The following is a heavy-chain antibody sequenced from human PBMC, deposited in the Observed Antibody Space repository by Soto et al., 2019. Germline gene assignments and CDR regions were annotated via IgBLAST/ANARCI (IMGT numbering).Heavy chain of an antibody. D-gene: IGHD3-10*01. V-gene: IGHV4-39*01. Sequence: PSETLSLTCTVSGGSISSSSYYWGWIRQPPGKGLEWIGGIYYSGSTYYNPSLKSRVTISVDTSKNQFSLKLSSVTAADTAVYYCARRITMVRGVPFDYWGQGTLVTVSS. CDR2: IYYSGST. CDR1: GGSISSSSYY. CDR3: ARRITMVRGVPFDY. J-gene: IGHJ4*02.